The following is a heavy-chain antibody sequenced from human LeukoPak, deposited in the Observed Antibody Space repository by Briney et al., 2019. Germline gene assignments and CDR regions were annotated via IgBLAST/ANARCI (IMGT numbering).Heavy chain of an antibody. Sequence: GGSRRLSCAAPEFTFSNYWMSWVRQAPGKGLEGVASIHKDGSQKYYLESLKGRFAISRDNTKNSLYLHMSSLRADDTAVYFCATVAGYFDYWGQGTLVTVSS. CDR2: IHKDGSQK. CDR3: ATVAGYFDY. CDR1: EFTFSNYW. J-gene: IGHJ4*02. D-gene: IGHD2-21*01. V-gene: IGHV3-7*01.